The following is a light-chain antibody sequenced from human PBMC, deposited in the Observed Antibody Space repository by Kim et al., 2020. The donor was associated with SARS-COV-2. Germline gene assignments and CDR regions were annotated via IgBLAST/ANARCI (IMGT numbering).Light chain of an antibody. J-gene: IGLJ3*02. CDR3: GSRDNNGPGV. CDR2: DKN. Sequence: LGQTGRITCLGDSLRKYPASWYQQKPGQAHIFVMHDKNNVRTSGVPDRFSGSNSGNTAFLTITGAQVEDEAAYYCGSRDNNGPGVFGGGTKLTVL. V-gene: IGLV3-19*01. CDR1: SLRKYP.